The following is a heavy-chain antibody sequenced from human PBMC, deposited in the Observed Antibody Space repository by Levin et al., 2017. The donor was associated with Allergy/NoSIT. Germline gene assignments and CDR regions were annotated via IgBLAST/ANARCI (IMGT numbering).Heavy chain of an antibody. CDR3: ARVRGSYYFDY. Sequence: GESLKISCAASGFTFSTYSMNWVRQAPGKGLEWVSSISSSSSYIYYADSVKGRFTISRDNAKNSLYLQMNSLRAEDTAVYYCARVRGSYYFDYWGQGTLVTVSS. CDR1: GFTFSTYS. J-gene: IGHJ4*02. D-gene: IGHD1-26*01. CDR2: ISSSSSYI. V-gene: IGHV3-21*01.